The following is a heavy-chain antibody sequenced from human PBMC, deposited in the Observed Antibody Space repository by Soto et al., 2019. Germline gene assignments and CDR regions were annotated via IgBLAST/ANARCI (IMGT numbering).Heavy chain of an antibody. J-gene: IGHJ3*01. Sequence: PSETLSLTCTVSGGSISTYYWSWIRQPPGKGLEWIGYIYYSGSTNYNPSLKSRVTISVDTSKNQFSLKLSSVTAADTAVYYCARRYGSAFDFWGQGTMVTVSS. CDR1: GGSISTYY. D-gene: IGHD3-10*01. CDR2: IYYSGST. V-gene: IGHV4-59*01. CDR3: ARRYGSAFDF.